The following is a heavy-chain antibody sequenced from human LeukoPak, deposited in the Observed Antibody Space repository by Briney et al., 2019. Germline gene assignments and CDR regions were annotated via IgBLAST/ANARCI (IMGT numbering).Heavy chain of an antibody. J-gene: IGHJ4*02. CDR3: ARSDDYVWGSYRLGYYFDY. CDR1: GVSISSNLW. V-gene: IGHV4-4*02. Sequence: PSGTLSLTCAVSGVSISSNLWWTWVRQPPGKGLEWIAEIHHSGSINYNPSLKSRVTISVDKAKNQFSLNLNSVTAADTAVYYCARSDDYVWGSYRLGYYFDYWGQGTLVTVSS. D-gene: IGHD3-16*02. CDR2: IHHSGSI.